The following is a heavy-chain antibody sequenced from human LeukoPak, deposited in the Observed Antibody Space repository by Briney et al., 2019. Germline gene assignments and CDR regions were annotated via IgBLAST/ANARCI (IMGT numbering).Heavy chain of an antibody. J-gene: IGHJ4*02. CDR1: GCTFSSYS. Sequence: PGGSLRLSCAASGCTFSSYSMNWVRQAPGKGLEWVSSISSSSSYIYYADSVKGRFTISRDNAKNSLYLQMNSLRAEDTAVYYCARRYDYVWGSYRPIDYWGQGTLVTVSS. V-gene: IGHV3-21*01. D-gene: IGHD3-16*02. CDR2: ISSSSSYI. CDR3: ARRYDYVWGSYRPIDY.